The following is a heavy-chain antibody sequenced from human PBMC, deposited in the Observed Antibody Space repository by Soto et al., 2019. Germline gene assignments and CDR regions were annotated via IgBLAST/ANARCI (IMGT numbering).Heavy chain of an antibody. Sequence: SETLSLTCAVYGGSFSGYYWRWIRQPPGKGLEWIGEINHSGSTNYNPSLKSRVSISVDTSKNQFSLKLSSVTAADTAVYYCARVRGYDYVWGSYRTYGMDVWGQGTTVTVSS. V-gene: IGHV4-34*01. CDR2: INHSGST. CDR3: ARVRGYDYVWGSYRTYGMDV. D-gene: IGHD3-16*02. J-gene: IGHJ6*02. CDR1: GGSFSGYY.